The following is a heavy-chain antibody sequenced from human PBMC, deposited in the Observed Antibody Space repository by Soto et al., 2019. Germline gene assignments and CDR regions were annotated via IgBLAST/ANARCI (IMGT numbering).Heavy chain of an antibody. Sequence: SVKVSCKASGYTFTGYYMHWVRQAPGQGLEWMGWINPNSGGTNYAQKFQGRVTMTRDTSISTAYMELSRLRSDDTAVYYCARSEDSSSWYVNWFDPWGQGTLVTVSS. CDR1: GYTFTGYY. CDR2: INPNSGGT. J-gene: IGHJ5*02. V-gene: IGHV1-2*02. D-gene: IGHD6-13*01. CDR3: ARSEDSSSWYVNWFDP.